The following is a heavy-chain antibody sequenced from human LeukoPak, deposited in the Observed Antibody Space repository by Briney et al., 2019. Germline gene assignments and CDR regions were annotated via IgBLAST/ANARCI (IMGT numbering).Heavy chain of an antibody. CDR1: GFTFDDYG. CDR2: INWNGGST. V-gene: IGHV3-20*04. D-gene: IGHD5-18*01. Sequence: GGSLRLSCAASGFTFDDYGMSWVGQAPRKGLEWVSGINWNGGSTGYSDSVKGRFTVSRDNAKNSLYLQMNSLRAEDTALYYCARGFNYGPFDSWGQGTLVTVSS. CDR3: ARGFNYGPFDS. J-gene: IGHJ4*02.